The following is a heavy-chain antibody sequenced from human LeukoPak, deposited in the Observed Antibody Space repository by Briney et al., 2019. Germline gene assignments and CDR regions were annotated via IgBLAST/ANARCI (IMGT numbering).Heavy chain of an antibody. D-gene: IGHD1-26*01. J-gene: IGHJ4*02. CDR3: ARHVDSGSYCDY. CDR2: IYHSGSA. V-gene: IGHV4-38-2*01. Sequence: SETLSLTCAVSGYSISSGYYWGWIRQPPGKGLEWIGSIYHSGSAYYNPSLKSRVTISVDTSKNQFSLKLSSVTAADTAVYYCARHVDSGSYCDYWGQGTLVTVSS. CDR1: GYSISSGYY.